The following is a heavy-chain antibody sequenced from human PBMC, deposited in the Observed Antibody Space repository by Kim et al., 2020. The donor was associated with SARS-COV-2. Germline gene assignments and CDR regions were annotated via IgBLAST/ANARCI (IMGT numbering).Heavy chain of an antibody. CDR1: GGSFSGYY. J-gene: IGHJ6*03. V-gene: IGHV4-34*01. CDR3: ARKDGNWNYLVSRYYYYMDV. Sequence: SETLSLTCAVYGGSFSGYYWSWIRQPPGKGLEWIGEINHSGSTNYNPSLKSRVTISVDTSKNQFSLKLSSVTAADTAVYYCARKDGNWNYLVSRYYYYMDVWGKGTTVTVSS. CDR2: INHSGST. D-gene: IGHD1-7*01.